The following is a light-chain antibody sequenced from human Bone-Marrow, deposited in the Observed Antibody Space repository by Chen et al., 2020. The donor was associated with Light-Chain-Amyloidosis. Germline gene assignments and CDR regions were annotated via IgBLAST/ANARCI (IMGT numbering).Light chain of an antibody. Sequence: SYVLTQPSSVSVAPGKTATIACGGNNIGSTSVHWYQQTPGQAPLLVGYDDSDRPSGIPERLSGANSGNTATLTISRVEAGDEADYYCQVWDRGSDRPVFGGGTKLTVL. CDR2: DDS. CDR3: QVWDRGSDRPV. J-gene: IGLJ3*02. V-gene: IGLV3-21*03. CDR1: NIGSTS.